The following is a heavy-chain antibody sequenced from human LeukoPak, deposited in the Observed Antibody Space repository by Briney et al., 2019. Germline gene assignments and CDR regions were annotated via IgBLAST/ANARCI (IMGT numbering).Heavy chain of an antibody. CDR3: ARAPWAYGNYVHAFDI. D-gene: IGHD4-11*01. CDR2: IYYSGST. Sequence: SETLSLTCTVSGGSISSSSYYWGWIRQPPGKGLEWIGSIYYSGSTYYNPSLKSRVTISVDTSKNHFSLKLTSVTAADTAVYYCARAPWAYGNYVHAFDIWGQGTMVAVSS. V-gene: IGHV4-39*07. CDR1: GGSISSSSYY. J-gene: IGHJ3*02.